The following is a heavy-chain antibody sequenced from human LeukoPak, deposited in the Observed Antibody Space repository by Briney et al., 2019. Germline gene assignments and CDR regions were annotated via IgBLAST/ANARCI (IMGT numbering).Heavy chain of an antibody. CDR3: AREDYGSGRYYSPSDDY. CDR2: VNPNTGNT. Sequence: GASVKVSCKASGYTFTSYEINWVRQATGQGLEWMGWVNPNTGNTGYAQKFRGRVTMTSNTATSTVYMELSSLRSEDTAVYFCAREDYGSGRYYSPSDDYWGQGTLVTVSS. V-gene: IGHV1-8*01. CDR1: GYTFTSYE. J-gene: IGHJ4*02. D-gene: IGHD3-10*01.